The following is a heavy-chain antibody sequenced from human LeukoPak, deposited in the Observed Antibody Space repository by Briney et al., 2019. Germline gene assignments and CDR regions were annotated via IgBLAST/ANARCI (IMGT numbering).Heavy chain of an antibody. J-gene: IGHJ4*02. D-gene: IGHD3-22*01. CDR2: ISYDGSNK. CDR3: ARDERPYDSSGYYYV. Sequence: PGGSLRLSCAASGFTFSSYAMHWVRQAPGKGLGWVAVISYDGSNKYYADSVKGRFTISRDNSKNTLYLQMNSLRAEDTAVYYCARDERPYDSSGYYYVWGQGTLVTVSS. CDR1: GFTFSSYA. V-gene: IGHV3-30*04.